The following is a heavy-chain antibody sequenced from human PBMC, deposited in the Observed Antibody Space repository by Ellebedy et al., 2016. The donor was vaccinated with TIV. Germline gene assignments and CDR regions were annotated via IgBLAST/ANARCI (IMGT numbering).Heavy chain of an antibody. CDR3: ANYSSSSWFFDY. Sequence: PGGSLRLSCATSGFTFSNSGMNWVRQVPGKGLEWISYITGGSTAIYYADAVKGRFTISRDNSRNTLYLQMNSLRAEDTAVYYCANYSSSSWFFDYWGQGTLVTVSS. CDR2: ITGGSTAI. V-gene: IGHV3-48*01. J-gene: IGHJ4*01. D-gene: IGHD6-13*01. CDR1: GFTFSNSG.